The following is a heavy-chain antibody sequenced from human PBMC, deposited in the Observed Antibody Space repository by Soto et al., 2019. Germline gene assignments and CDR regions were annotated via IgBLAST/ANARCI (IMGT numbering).Heavy chain of an antibody. CDR1: GGSFSGYY. D-gene: IGHD6-19*01. CDR2: INHSGST. V-gene: IGHV4-34*01. Sequence: SETLSLTCAVYGGSFSGYYWSWIRQPPGKGLEWIGEINHSGSTNYNPSLKSRVTISVDTSKNQFSLKLSSVTAADTAVYYCARGPYSSGSRGWLGWFDPWGQGTLVTVSS. CDR3: ARGPYSSGSRGWLGWFDP. J-gene: IGHJ5*02.